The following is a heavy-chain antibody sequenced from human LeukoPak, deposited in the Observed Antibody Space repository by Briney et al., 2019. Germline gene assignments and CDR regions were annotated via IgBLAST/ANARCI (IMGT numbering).Heavy chain of an antibody. V-gene: IGHV3-9*01. D-gene: IGHD6-13*01. CDR3: AKDMYSSSSLGMDV. Sequence: PGGSLRLSCAASGLTFDDYAMHWVRQAPGKGLEWVSGISWNSGSIGYADSVKGRFTISRDNAKNSLYLQMNSLRAEDTALYYCAKDMYSSSSLGMDVWGQGTTVTVSS. CDR1: GLTFDDYA. CDR2: ISWNSGSI. J-gene: IGHJ6*02.